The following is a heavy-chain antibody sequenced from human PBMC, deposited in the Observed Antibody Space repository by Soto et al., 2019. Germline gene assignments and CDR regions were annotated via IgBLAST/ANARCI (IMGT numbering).Heavy chain of an antibody. D-gene: IGHD6-13*01. Sequence: QVQLVQSGAEVKKPGDSVKVSCKASGYTFTNYGISWVRQAPGQGLEWMGWISAYNGNTNYAQKLQGRVTRTTDTSTSTAYMELRSLRSDGTAVYYCARSSSSWYGGYYYGMDVWGQGTTVTVSS. CDR3: ARSSSSWYGGYYYGMDV. J-gene: IGHJ6*02. CDR2: ISAYNGNT. CDR1: GYTFTNYG. V-gene: IGHV1-18*04.